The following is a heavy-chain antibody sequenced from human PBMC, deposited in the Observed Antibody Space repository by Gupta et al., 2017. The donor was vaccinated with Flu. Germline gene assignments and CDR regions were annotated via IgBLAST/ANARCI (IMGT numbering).Heavy chain of an antibody. CDR1: GFNFRDYA. D-gene: IGHD1-14*01. CDR3: TKEITHGGAEV. J-gene: IGHJ3*01. CDR2: IYWHSDRR. V-gene: IGHV3-9*01. Sequence: EVQLVESGGGLVQPGRSLRLSCAASGFNFRDYAMHWVRQAPGKGLEWVSGIYWHSDRRDEADSVKGRLRTYRDKAKNSLYLQMKSLRVEDTAVYYWTKEITHGGAEVWGQGTTVTVSS.